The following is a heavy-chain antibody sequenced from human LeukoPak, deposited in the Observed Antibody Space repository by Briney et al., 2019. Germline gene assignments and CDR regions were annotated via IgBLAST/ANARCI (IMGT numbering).Heavy chain of an antibody. D-gene: IGHD3-9*01. J-gene: IGHJ5*02. V-gene: IGHV4-39*01. CDR3: ARSSILTLSNWFDP. CDR1: GGSLSSSSYY. CDR2: IYYSGST. Sequence: PSETLSLTCTVSGGSLSSSSYYWGWIRQPPGKGLEWIGSIYYSGSTYYNPSLKSRVTISVDTSKNQFSLKLSSVTAADTAVYYCARSSILTLSNWFDPWGQGTLVTVSS.